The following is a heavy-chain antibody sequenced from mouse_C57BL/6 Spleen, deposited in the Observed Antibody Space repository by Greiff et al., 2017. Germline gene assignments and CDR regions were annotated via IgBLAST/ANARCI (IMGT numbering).Heavy chain of an antibody. CDR3: ARHEDRASLWDYAMDY. V-gene: IGHV1-62-2*01. J-gene: IGHJ4*01. D-gene: IGHD1-1*02. CDR1: GYTFTEYT. CDR2: FYPGSGSI. Sequence: VHLVESGAELVKPGASVKLSCKASGYTFTEYTIHWVKQRSGQGLEWIGWFYPGSGSIKYNEKFKDKATLTADKSSSTVYMELSRLTSEDSAVYFCARHEDRASLWDYAMDYWGQGTSVTVSS.